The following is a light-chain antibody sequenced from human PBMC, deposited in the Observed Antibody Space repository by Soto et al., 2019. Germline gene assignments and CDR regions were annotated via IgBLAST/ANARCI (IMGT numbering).Light chain of an antibody. CDR3: QQYYSTPLT. CDR1: QSVLYGFNNQSY. Sequence: DSVMTQSPDSLAVSLGERATIDCKSSQSVLYGFNNQSYLTWYQQRPGQPPKLLIYWATTRESGVPDRFSGSGSGTDFTLTISGLQAEDVAVYYCQQYYSTPLTFGGGSMV. CDR2: WAT. V-gene: IGKV4-1*01. J-gene: IGKJ4*01.